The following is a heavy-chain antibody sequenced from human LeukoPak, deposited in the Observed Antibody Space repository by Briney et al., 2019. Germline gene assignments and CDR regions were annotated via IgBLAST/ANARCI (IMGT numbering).Heavy chain of an antibody. V-gene: IGHV4-39*01. J-gene: IGHJ6*03. CDR2: IYYSGST. D-gene: IGHD2/OR15-2a*01. CDR1: GGSISSSSYY. Sequence: SETLSLTCTVSGGSISSSSYYWGWIRQPPGKGLEWIGSIYYSGSTYYNPSLKSRVTISVDTSKNQFSLKLSSVTAADTAVYYCARGRPPLIRWLHFYGVYYMDVWGKGTTVTVSS. CDR3: ARGRPPLIRWLHFYGVYYMDV.